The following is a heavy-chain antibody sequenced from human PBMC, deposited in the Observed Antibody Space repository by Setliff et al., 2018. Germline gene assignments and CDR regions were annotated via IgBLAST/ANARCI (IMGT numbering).Heavy chain of an antibody. CDR2: IFYSGSA. J-gene: IGHJ1*01. CDR1: GGSIGPYY. CDR3: ARQDRFYDRSVFVEYFQH. V-gene: IGHV4-59*08. D-gene: IGHD3-22*01. Sequence: LSLTCSVSGGSIGPYYWIWIRQSPGKGLEWIGYIFYSGSARYNPSLESRVTMSVDTSKNQISLKLTSVTAADTAVYYCARQDRFYDRSVFVEYFQHWGQGALVTVSS.